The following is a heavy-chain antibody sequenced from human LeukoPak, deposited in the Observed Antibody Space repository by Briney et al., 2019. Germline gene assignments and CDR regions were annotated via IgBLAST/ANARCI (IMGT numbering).Heavy chain of an antibody. CDR1: GFTFSTYA. CDR3: ARDHLYYDISGPRFDY. CDR2: ISGSGDTT. V-gene: IGHV3-23*01. J-gene: IGHJ4*02. D-gene: IGHD3-9*01. Sequence: PGGSLRLSCAASGFTFSTYAMSWVRQAPGKGLEWVSAISGSGDTTYYADSVKGRFTISRDNSKNTLYLQMNSLTAEDTAVYYCARDHLYYDISGPRFDYWGQGTRVTVSS.